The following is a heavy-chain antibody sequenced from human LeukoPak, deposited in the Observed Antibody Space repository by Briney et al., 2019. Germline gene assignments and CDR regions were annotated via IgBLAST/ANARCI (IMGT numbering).Heavy chain of an antibody. Sequence: GGSLRLSCAASGFTFSSYGMSWVRQAPGKGLEWVSAISGSGGSTYYADSVKGRFTISRDNSKNTLYLQMNSLRAEDTAVYYCAKDDYVWGSYRYYFDYWGQGTLVTVSS. CDR2: ISGSGGST. D-gene: IGHD3-16*02. V-gene: IGHV3-23*01. CDR1: GFTFSSYG. CDR3: AKDDYVWGSYRYYFDY. J-gene: IGHJ4*02.